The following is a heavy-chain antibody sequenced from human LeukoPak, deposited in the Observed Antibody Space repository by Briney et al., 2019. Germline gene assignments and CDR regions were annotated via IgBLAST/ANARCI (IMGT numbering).Heavy chain of an antibody. Sequence: GGSLRLSCAASGFTFSSYWMNWIRQAPGKGLEWDSFIYSDNTHYSDSVKGRFTISRDNSKNTLYLQMNSLRAEDTAVYYCARRAGAYSHPYDYWGQGTLVTVSS. D-gene: IGHD4/OR15-4a*01. CDR2: IYSDNT. CDR1: GFTFSSYW. V-gene: IGHV3-53*01. CDR3: ARRAGAYSHPYDY. J-gene: IGHJ4*02.